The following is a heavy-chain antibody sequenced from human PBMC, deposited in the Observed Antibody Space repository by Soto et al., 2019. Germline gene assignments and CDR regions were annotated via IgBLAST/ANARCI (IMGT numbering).Heavy chain of an antibody. D-gene: IGHD5-18*01. J-gene: IGHJ6*02. CDR2: INSDGRTA. Sequence: GGSLRLSCAASGFSISSYWMNWVRQVPGKGLVWVARINSDGRTATYAESVKGRFTISRDNAKNTLFLQMNSLRAEDTALYYCARVTAMATFLFYGLDVWGQGTTVTVS. CDR3: ARVTAMATFLFYGLDV. V-gene: IGHV3-74*03. CDR1: GFSISSYW.